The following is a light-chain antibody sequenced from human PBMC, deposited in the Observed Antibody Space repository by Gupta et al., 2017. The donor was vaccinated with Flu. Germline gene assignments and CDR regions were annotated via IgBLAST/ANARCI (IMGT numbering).Light chain of an antibody. CDR1: SIGGNN. J-gene: IGLJ1*01. CDR3: YARDNSGNNLYV. Sequence: GASIGGNNESCYQQTPGQAPNLFLYGKKKRHSGATDRVSGSNSGTTAALTITGAQAEEEAAYYCYARDNSGNNLYVFGTGTKVTVL. V-gene: IGLV3-19*01. CDR2: GKK.